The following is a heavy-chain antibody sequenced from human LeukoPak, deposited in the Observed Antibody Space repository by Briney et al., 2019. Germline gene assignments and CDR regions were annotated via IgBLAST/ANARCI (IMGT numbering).Heavy chain of an antibody. V-gene: IGHV1-69*05. J-gene: IGHJ4*02. Sequence: SVKASCKASGGTFSSYAISWVRQAPGQGLEWMGGIIPIFGTANYAQKFQGRVTITTDESTSTAYMELSSLRSEDTAVYYCASGRARNYYDSSGYYPPVDYWGQGTLVTVSS. CDR1: GGTFSSYA. D-gene: IGHD3-22*01. CDR3: ASGRARNYYDSSGYYPPVDY. CDR2: IIPIFGTA.